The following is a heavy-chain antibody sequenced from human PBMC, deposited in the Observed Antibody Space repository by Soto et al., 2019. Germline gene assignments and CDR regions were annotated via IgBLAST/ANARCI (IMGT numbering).Heavy chain of an antibody. V-gene: IGHV3-23*01. Sequence: EVQLLESGGGLVQPGGSLRLSCAASGFTFSSYAMTWVRQAPGKGLEWVSSMGGSGRSTYYTDSVKGRFTISRDNSKSTLYRQMSSLRGEDRALYYGAKDLAGELLPSCFGSWGPGTRVPVSS. CDR2: MGGSGRST. D-gene: IGHD3-10*01. CDR1: GFTFSSYA. J-gene: IGHJ5*01. CDR3: AKDLAGELLPSCFGS.